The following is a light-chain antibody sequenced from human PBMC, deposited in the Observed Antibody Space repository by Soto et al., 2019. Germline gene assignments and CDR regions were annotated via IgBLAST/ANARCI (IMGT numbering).Light chain of an antibody. Sequence: DIQMTQSPSSLSASVGDRVTITCRASQSISSYLNWYQQKPGKAPKLLIYAASSLQSGVPSRFSGSGSGTDFTLTISSLQPEDFATYYCQQSYRTPPYTFGQGTKLDIK. CDR2: AAS. V-gene: IGKV1-39*01. J-gene: IGKJ2*01. CDR1: QSISSY. CDR3: QQSYRTPPYT.